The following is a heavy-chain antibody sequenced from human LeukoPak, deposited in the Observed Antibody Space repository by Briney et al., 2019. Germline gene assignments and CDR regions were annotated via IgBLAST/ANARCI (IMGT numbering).Heavy chain of an antibody. Sequence: SVKVSCKASGGTFSSYAISWVRQAPGQGLEWMGRIIPIFGAANYAQKFQGRVTITTDESTSTAYMELSSLRSEDTAVYYCARDAGYSSSSPFDYWGQGTLVTVSS. D-gene: IGHD6-6*01. J-gene: IGHJ4*02. CDR2: IIPIFGAA. V-gene: IGHV1-69*05. CDR1: GGTFSSYA. CDR3: ARDAGYSSSSPFDY.